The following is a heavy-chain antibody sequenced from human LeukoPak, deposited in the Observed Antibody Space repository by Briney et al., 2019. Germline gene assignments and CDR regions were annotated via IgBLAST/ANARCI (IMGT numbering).Heavy chain of an antibody. D-gene: IGHD2-2*01. CDR3: ARSLVPAATSWFDP. Sequence: SETLSLTCAVYGVSFSGYYWSWIRQPPGKGLEWIGEINHSGSTNYNPSLKSRVTISVDTSKNQFSLKLSSVTAADTAVYYCARSLVPAATSWFDPWGQGTLVTVSS. J-gene: IGHJ5*02. CDR1: GVSFSGYY. V-gene: IGHV4-34*01. CDR2: INHSGST.